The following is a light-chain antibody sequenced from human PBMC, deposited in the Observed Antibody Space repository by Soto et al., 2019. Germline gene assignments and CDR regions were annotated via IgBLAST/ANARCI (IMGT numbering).Light chain of an antibody. CDR3: GSWDSSLSAYV. V-gene: IGLV1-51*01. CDR1: SSNIARRS. CDR2: DDD. J-gene: IGLJ1*01. Sequence: QSVLTQPPSASATPGQRVTISCSGSSSNIARRSVSWYQQLPGTAPKLLIYDDDKRPSGIPDRFSGSKSGTSATLGITGFQTGDEADHYCGSWDSSLSAYVFGTGTKVTVL.